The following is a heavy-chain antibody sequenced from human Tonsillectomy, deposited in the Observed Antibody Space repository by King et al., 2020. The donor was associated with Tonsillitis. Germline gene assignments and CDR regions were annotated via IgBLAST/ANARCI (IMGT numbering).Heavy chain of an antibody. CDR3: AGENIVVVPSAILSWFDP. CDR1: GGSFSNYY. V-gene: IGHV4-34*01. CDR2: INHSGST. D-gene: IGHD2-2*02. Sequence: VQLQQWGAGLLKPSETLSLTCAVYGGSFSNYYWSWIRQPPGKGLEWIGEINHSGSTNYNPSLKSRVTISVDTSMNQFSLKLSSETAADTAVYYCAGENIVVVPSAILSWFDPWGQGTLVTVSS. J-gene: IGHJ5*02.